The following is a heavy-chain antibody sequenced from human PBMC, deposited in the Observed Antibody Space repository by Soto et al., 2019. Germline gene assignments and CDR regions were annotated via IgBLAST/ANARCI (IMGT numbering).Heavy chain of an antibody. CDR1: SGSFSGYY. Sequence: SATLSLTCSIYSGSFSGYYWSWIRQPPGKGLEWIGEISQSGNTNYSPSLKSRVSISIDTSKKQFSLNLASVSAADTAVYYCARAPKVSGSSQTRPDFWGQGTLDTVSS. CDR3: ARAPKVSGSSQTRPDF. D-gene: IGHD6-6*01. J-gene: IGHJ4*02. CDR2: ISQSGNT. V-gene: IGHV4-34*01.